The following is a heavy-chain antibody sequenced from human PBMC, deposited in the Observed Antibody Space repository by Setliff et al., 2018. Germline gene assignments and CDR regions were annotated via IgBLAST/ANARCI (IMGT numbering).Heavy chain of an antibody. V-gene: IGHV3-30*02. D-gene: IGHD1-26*01. CDR2: IWYDGSNK. J-gene: IGHJ4*02. Sequence: LRLSCAASGFTFSSCGMHWVRQAPGKGLEWVAFIWYDGSNKYYADSVKGRFTFSRDNSKNTLYLQINSLRPEDTAVYYCAKGRYTDYSDYWGQGTLVTVSS. CDR3: AKGRYTDYSDY. CDR1: GFTFSSCG.